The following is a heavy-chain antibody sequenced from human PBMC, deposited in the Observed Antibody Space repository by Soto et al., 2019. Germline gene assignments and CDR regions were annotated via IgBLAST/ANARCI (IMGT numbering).Heavy chain of an antibody. J-gene: IGHJ4*02. V-gene: IGHV4-4*02. CDR1: GASIITDNW. Sequence: QVQLQESGPGLVKPSGTLSLTCALSGASIITDNWWGWARQPPGKEVEWIEEIDHSGNTNFNPSVKSRVTISVDTSKNQFSLTVSSVTAADTAIYFCARASASSKLRGVVINWGQGTLVTGSS. CDR3: ARASASSKLRGVVIN. D-gene: IGHD3-10*01. CDR2: IDHSGNT.